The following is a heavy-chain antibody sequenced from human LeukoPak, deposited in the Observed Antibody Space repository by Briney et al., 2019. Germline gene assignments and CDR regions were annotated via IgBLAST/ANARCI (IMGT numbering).Heavy chain of an antibody. Sequence: GGSLRLSCAASGFTFSSYWMSWVRQAPGKGLEWVANIKQDGSEKYYVDSVKGRFTISRDNAKNSLYLQMNSLRAEDTAVYYCARTPDYDSSGYRRKYYFDYWGQGTLVTVSS. J-gene: IGHJ4*02. CDR3: ARTPDYDSSGYRRKYYFDY. D-gene: IGHD3-22*01. CDR1: GFTFSSYW. V-gene: IGHV3-7*01. CDR2: IKQDGSEK.